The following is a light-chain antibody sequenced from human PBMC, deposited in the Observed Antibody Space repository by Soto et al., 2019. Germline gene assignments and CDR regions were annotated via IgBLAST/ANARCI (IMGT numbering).Light chain of an antibody. Sequence: EIVLTQSPATLSLSPGERATLSCRASQSVSDYLAWYQQKPGQAPRLLIYDASNRATGIPARFSGSGFGTDFTLTISSLEPEDFAVYYCEQRSIWPLDTCGQGTKVDIK. CDR1: QSVSDY. CDR2: DAS. CDR3: EQRSIWPLDT. J-gene: IGKJ2*01. V-gene: IGKV3-11*01.